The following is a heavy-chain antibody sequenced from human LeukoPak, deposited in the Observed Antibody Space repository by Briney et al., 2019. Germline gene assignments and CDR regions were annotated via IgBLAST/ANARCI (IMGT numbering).Heavy chain of an antibody. J-gene: IGHJ4*02. CDR2: INPNSGGT. CDR1: GYTFTGYY. V-gene: IGHV1-2*04. D-gene: IGHD2-21*02. Sequence: ASVKVSCKASGYTFTGYYMHWVRRAPGQGLEWMGWINPNSGGTNYAQKFQGWVTMTRDTSISTAYMELSRLRSDDTAVYYCALSTGDSFFDYWGQGTLVTVSS. CDR3: ALSTGDSFFDY.